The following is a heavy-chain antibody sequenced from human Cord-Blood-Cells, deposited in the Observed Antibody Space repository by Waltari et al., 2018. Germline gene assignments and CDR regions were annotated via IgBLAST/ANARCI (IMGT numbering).Heavy chain of an antibody. CDR2: IYYSGST. Sequence: QLQLQESGPGLVKPSETLSLTCTVSGGSISSSSYYWGWIRQPPGKGLGWIGSIYYSGSTYYNPSLKSRVTISVDTSKNQFSLKLSSVTAADTAVYYCARQGRRDAFDIWGQGTMVTVSS. CDR3: ARQGRRDAFDI. CDR1: GGSISSSSYY. J-gene: IGHJ3*02. V-gene: IGHV4-39*01.